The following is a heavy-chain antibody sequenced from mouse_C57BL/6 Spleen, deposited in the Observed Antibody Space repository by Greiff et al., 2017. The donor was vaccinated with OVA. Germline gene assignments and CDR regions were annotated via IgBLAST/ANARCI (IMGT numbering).Heavy chain of an antibody. CDR2: IHPNSGST. V-gene: IGHV1-64*01. CDR1: GYTFTSYW. D-gene: IGHD2-3*01. Sequence: QVQLQQPGAELVKPGASVKLSCKASGYTFTSYWMHWVKQRPGQGLEWIGMIHPNSGSTNYNEKFKGKATLTVAKSSSTAYMQLSSLTSEDAAVEYCSRWGYDGPAWFAYWGQGTTLTVSS. J-gene: IGHJ2*01. CDR3: SRWGYDGPAWFAY.